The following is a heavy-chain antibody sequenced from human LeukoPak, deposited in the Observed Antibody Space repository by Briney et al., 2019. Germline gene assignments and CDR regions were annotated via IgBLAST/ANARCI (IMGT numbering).Heavy chain of an antibody. CDR3: ASGLRYFDWPGYGMDV. Sequence: PSETLSLTCAVYGGSFSGYYWSWIRQPPGKGLEWIGEINHSGSTNYNPSLKSRVTISVDTSKNQFSRKLSSVTAADTAVYYCASGLRYFDWPGYGMDVWGQGTTVTVSS. V-gene: IGHV4-34*01. D-gene: IGHD3-9*01. J-gene: IGHJ6*02. CDR2: INHSGST. CDR1: GGSFSGYY.